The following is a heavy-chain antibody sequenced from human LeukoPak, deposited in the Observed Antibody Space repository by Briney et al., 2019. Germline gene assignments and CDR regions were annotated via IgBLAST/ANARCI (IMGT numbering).Heavy chain of an antibody. CDR2: IYTSGST. V-gene: IGHV4-4*07. D-gene: IGHD1-26*01. Sequence: SETLSLTCTVSGGSISSYYWSWIRPPAGKGLEWIGRIYTSGSTNYNPSLKSRVTISVDTSKNQFSLKLSSVTAADTAVYYCARGRVSGSYDDAFDIWGQGTMVTVSS. J-gene: IGHJ3*02. CDR1: GGSISSYY. CDR3: ARGRVSGSYDDAFDI.